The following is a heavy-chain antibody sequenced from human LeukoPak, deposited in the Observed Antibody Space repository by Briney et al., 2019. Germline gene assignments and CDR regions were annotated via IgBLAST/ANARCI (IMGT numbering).Heavy chain of an antibody. V-gene: IGHV3-30-3*01. CDR3: ARDNYGSDY. CDR2: IPYDGSNK. D-gene: IGHD3-10*01. J-gene: IGHJ4*02. Sequence: PGGSLRLSCAASGFTFSNYAMHWVRQAPGKGLEWVAVIPYDGSNKYYADSVKGRFTISRDNSKNTLYLQVNSLRAEDTAVYYRARDNYGSDYWGQGTLVTVSS. CDR1: GFTFSNYA.